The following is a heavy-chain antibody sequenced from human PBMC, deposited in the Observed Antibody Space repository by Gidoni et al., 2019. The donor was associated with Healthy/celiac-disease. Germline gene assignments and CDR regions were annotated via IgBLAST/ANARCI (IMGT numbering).Heavy chain of an antibody. V-gene: IGHV1-69*02. CDR3: SRATRVDGPTPYYFDY. Sequence: QVQLAQSGAEVKKPGSSVTVSCKASGATFSRYPISWGRQAPGQGLEWMGRIIPILGIANYAQKFQGRVTITADKSTSTAYMELSSLRSEDTAVYYCSRATRVDGPTPYYFDYWGQGTLVTVSS. CDR1: GATFSRYP. D-gene: IGHD5-12*01. CDR2: IIPILGIA. J-gene: IGHJ4*02.